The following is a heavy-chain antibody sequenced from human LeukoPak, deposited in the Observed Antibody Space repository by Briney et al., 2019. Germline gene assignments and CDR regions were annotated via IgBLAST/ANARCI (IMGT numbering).Heavy chain of an antibody. V-gene: IGHV4-30-4*08. CDR1: GGSFSGYY. CDR3: VRRMVGAIRPFDY. CDR2: MYYSGST. Sequence: SETLSLTCAVYGGSFSGYYWSWIRQPPGKGLEWIGYMYYSGSTYYNPSLKSRVTISVDTSKNQFSLKLSSVTAADTAVYYCVRRMVGAIRPFDYWGQGTLVTVSS. J-gene: IGHJ4*02. D-gene: IGHD1-26*01.